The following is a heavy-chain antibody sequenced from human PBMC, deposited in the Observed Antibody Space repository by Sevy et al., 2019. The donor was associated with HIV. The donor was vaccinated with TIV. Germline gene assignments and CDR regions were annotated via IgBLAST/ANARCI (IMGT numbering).Heavy chain of an antibody. D-gene: IGHD6-13*01. CDR3: TTVYQELGM. Sequence: GGSLRLSCAASGFPFSSHWMTWVRQAPGKGLDWVASIKQDGSEMYYLDSVKGRFTISRDNAKNSVYLQMNSLRVEDTAMYCCTTVYQELGMRGQGTLVTVSS. V-gene: IGHV3-7*01. CDR2: IKQDGSEM. J-gene: IGHJ4*02. CDR1: GFPFSSHW.